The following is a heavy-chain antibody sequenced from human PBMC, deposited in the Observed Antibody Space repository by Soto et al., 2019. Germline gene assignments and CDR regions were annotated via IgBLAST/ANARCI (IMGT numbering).Heavy chain of an antibody. D-gene: IGHD2-2*01. CDR2: MNPNSGNT. Sequence: QVQLVQSGAEVKKPGASVKVSCKASGYTFTSYDINWVRQATGQGLEWMGWMNPNSGNTGYAQKFQGRVTMTRNTSLSTAYMELSSLRSEDTAVYYCARVGCSSTSCYFAFDIWGQGTMVTVSS. J-gene: IGHJ3*02. V-gene: IGHV1-8*01. CDR3: ARVGCSSTSCYFAFDI. CDR1: GYTFTSYD.